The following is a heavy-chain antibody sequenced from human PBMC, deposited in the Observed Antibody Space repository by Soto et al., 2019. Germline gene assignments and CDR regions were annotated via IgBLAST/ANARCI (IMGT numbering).Heavy chain of an antibody. Sequence: GGSLRLSCAASGFTLSNYAMSWVLQAPGKGLEWVSGISGSGIGTYHADSVKGRFTVSRDNSKNTLLLRVNNLRAEDTALYYCARDLNEGGIFYGVFARWGQGTLVTVSS. V-gene: IGHV3-23*01. D-gene: IGHD1-26*01. CDR2: ISGSGIGT. CDR3: ARDLNEGGIFYGVFAR. J-gene: IGHJ4*02. CDR1: GFTLSNYA.